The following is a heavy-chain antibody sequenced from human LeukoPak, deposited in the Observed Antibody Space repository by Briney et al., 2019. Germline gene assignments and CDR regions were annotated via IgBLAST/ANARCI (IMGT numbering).Heavy chain of an antibody. CDR3: ATPYTSIAAAPFDY. CDR1: GYTFTGYY. V-gene: IGHV1-2*02. Sequence: ASVKVSCKASGYTFTGYYMHWVRQAPGQRLDWMGWINPNSGGTNYAQKFQGRVTMTRDTSISTAYMELSRLRSDDTAVYYCATPYTSIAAAPFDYWGQGTLVTVSS. CDR2: INPNSGGT. J-gene: IGHJ4*02. D-gene: IGHD6-13*01.